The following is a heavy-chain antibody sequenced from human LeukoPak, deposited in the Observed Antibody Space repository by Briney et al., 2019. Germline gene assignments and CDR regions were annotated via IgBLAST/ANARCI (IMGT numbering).Heavy chain of an antibody. CDR3: AKLPSRLVQGGWFDP. V-gene: IGHV3-23*01. Sequence: GGSLRLSCAASGFTFSSYAMSWVRQAPGKGLEWVSAISGSGGSTYYADSVKGRFTISRDNSKNTLYLQMNSLRAEDTAVYYCAKLPSRLVQGGWFDPWGQGTLVTVSS. CDR2: ISGSGGST. J-gene: IGHJ5*02. D-gene: IGHD6-19*01. CDR1: GFTFSSYA.